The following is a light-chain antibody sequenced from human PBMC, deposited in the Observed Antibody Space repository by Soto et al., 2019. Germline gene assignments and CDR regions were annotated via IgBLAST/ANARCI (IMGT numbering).Light chain of an antibody. J-gene: IGLJ2*01. CDR1: SSNIGGNS. CDR2: DDN. Sequence: QSVMTQPPSVSAAPGQKVTISCSGSSSNIGGNSVSWYQQLPGTAPKLLIYDDNKRPSGIPDRFSGSKSGNTASLTISGLQPEDEADYYCCSYAGSSLVFGGGTQLTVL. V-gene: IGLV1-51*01. CDR3: CSYAGSSLV.